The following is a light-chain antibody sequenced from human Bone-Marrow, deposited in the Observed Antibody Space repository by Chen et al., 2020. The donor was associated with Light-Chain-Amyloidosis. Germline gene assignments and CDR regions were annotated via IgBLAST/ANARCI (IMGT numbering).Light chain of an antibody. Sequence: QSALTQPPSASGSPGQSVTISCTETNSDVGRYDYVSWYQQHPGKATKFLIYDVIKRSSGVPDRFSCSKSGNTASLTVSGLPAEDEADYYCCSYAGDSWVFGGGTKLTVL. CDR1: NSDVGRYDY. CDR2: DVI. CDR3: CSYAGDSWV. J-gene: IGLJ3*02. V-gene: IGLV2-8*01.